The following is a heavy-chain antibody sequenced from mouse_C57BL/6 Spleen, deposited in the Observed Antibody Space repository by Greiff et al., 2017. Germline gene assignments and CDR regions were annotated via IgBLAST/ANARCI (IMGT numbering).Heavy chain of an antibody. CDR1: GYTFTDYE. D-gene: IGHD1-3*01. Sequence: VQLQQSGAELVRPGPSVTLSCKASGYTFTDYEMHWVKQTPVHGLEWIGAIDPETGGTAYNQKFKGKAILTADTSSSTAYMELRSLTSEDSAVYYCTRSSSWGQGTLVTVSA. J-gene: IGHJ3*01. CDR2: IDPETGGT. V-gene: IGHV1-15*01. CDR3: TRSSS.